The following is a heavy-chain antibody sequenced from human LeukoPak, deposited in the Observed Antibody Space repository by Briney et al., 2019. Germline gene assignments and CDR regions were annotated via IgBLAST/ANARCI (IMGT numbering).Heavy chain of an antibody. J-gene: IGHJ4*02. D-gene: IGHD1-26*01. CDR3: AKDVIVGPTSVYFDS. V-gene: IGHV3-23*01. Sequence: TGVSLRLSCAASGFTFSSSAMSWVRQSPGKGLEWVSAISDSGGSTYFADSVKGRFTISRDNSKHTLYLQMNSLRAEDTAVYYCAKDVIVGPTSVYFDSWGQGTLVTVSS. CDR2: ISDSGGST. CDR1: GFTFSSSA.